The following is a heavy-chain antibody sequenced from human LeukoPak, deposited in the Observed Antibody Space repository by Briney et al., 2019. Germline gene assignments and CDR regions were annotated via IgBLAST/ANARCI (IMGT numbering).Heavy chain of an antibody. V-gene: IGHV1-18*01. CDR3: ARDHLAAGGDY. D-gene: IGHD6-19*01. Sequence: ASVKVSCKASGYTFTSNGITWVRQAPGQGLEWVGWISCHNGDTRYAQKFQGRVTMTRDTSISTAYMELSRLRSDDTAVYYCARDHLAAGGDYWGQGTLVTVSS. J-gene: IGHJ4*02. CDR1: GYTFTSNG. CDR2: ISCHNGDT.